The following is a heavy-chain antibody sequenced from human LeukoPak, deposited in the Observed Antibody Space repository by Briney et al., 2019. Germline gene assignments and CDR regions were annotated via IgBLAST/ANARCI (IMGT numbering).Heavy chain of an antibody. CDR1: GGTFSSYA. Sequence: ASVKVSCKASGGTFSSYAIIWVRQAPGQGLEWMGRIIPILGIANYAQKFQGRVTITADKSTSTAYMELSSLRSEDTAVYYCASESEDYDFWSGYHRYFDYWGQGTLVTVSS. CDR2: IIPILGIA. D-gene: IGHD3-3*01. CDR3: ASESEDYDFWSGYHRYFDY. V-gene: IGHV1-69*04. J-gene: IGHJ4*02.